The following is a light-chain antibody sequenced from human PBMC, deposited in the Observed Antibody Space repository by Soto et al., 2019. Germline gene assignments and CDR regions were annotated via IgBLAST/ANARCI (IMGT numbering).Light chain of an antibody. J-gene: IGKJ5*01. Sequence: EMLLSQSSGTQSLSPGERASLSCRASQASSGDYLAWYQHKPGQAPRLLMYGTASRATGIPDRFSGSGSGTDFTLTISRLELEDFAVYYCQQYGSAPPVTSGHGTRLESK. CDR3: QQYGSAPPVT. V-gene: IGKV3-20*01. CDR1: QASSGDY. CDR2: GTA.